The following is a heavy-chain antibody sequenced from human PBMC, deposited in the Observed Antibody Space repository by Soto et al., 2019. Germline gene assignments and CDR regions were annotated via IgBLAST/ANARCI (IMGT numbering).Heavy chain of an antibody. CDR2: IYWNDDK. J-gene: IGHJ1*01. V-gene: IGHV2-5*01. Sequence: SGPTLVKPTQTLTLTCTFSGFSLSTSGVGVGWIRQPPGKALEWLALIYWNDDKRYSPSLKSRLTITKDTSKNQVVLTMTNMDPVDTATYYCAHRRSRVAAAGYFQHWGQGTLVTVSS. CDR1: GFSLSTSGVG. CDR3: AHRRSRVAAAGYFQH. D-gene: IGHD6-13*01.